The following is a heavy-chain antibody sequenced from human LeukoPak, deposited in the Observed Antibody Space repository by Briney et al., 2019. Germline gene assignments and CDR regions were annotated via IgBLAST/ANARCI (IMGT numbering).Heavy chain of an antibody. J-gene: IGHJ6*03. D-gene: IGHD2-15*01. V-gene: IGHV3-33*06. CDR1: GFTFSSYG. Sequence: GGSLRLSCAASGFTFSSYGMHWVRQAPGKGLEWVAVIWYDGSNKYYADSVKGRFTISRDNSKNTLYLQMNSLRAEDTAVYYCAKEDCSGGSCYSYYYMDVWGKGTTVTVSS. CDR3: AKEDCSGGSCYSYYYMDV. CDR2: IWYDGSNK.